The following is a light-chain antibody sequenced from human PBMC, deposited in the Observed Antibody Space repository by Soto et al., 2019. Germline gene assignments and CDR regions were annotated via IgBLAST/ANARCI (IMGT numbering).Light chain of an antibody. V-gene: IGLV2-14*01. CDR2: DVS. Sequence: QSAVTQRASVSGSPGQSITISCTGTSSDVGGYNYVSWYQQHPGKAPKLMIYDVSNRPSGVSNRFSGSKSGNTASLTISGLQAEDEADYYCSSYTSSSRDVFGTGTKVPVL. CDR1: SSDVGGYNY. J-gene: IGLJ1*01. CDR3: SSYTSSSRDV.